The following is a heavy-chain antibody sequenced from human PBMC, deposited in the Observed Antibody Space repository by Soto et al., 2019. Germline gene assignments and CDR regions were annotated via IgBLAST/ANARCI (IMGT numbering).Heavy chain of an antibody. CDR2: VYSTGST. D-gene: IGHD3-3*01. CDR1: GASIRGSYYF. V-gene: IGHV4-30-4*08. CDR3: ASQGRGMVIIGGVYGMDV. Sequence: PSETLSLTCTVTGASIRGSYYFWSWIRQPPGEGLEWLGYVYSTGSTYYNPSLKSRISMSVDTSKNQFSLILSSVSAADTAVYYCASQGRGMVIIGGVYGMDVWGQGTTVTVSS. J-gene: IGHJ6*02.